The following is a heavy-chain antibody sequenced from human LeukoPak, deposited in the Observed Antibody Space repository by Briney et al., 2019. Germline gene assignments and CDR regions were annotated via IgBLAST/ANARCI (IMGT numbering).Heavy chain of an antibody. J-gene: IGHJ4*02. V-gene: IGHV4-59*12. CDR1: GGSISSYN. D-gene: IGHD3-9*01. Sequence: SETLSLTCTVSGGSISSYNWSWIRQPPGKGLEWIGYIYYCGSTNYNPSLKSRVTRSLDASDNHFSFMQISGTAADAAVFYCASFGSLAWLSYWGQGTLLTVSS. CDR2: IYYCGST. CDR3: ASFGSLAWLSY.